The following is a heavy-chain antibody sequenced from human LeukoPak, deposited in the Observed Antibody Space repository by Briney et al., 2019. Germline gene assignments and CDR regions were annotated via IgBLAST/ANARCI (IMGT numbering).Heavy chain of an antibody. CDR3: AAGLDDAFDI. Sequence: SETLSLTCTVSGGSVSSGSYYWSWIRQHPGKGLEWIGYIYYSGSTYYNPSLKSRVTISVDTSKNQFSLKLSSVTAADTAVYYCAAGLDDAFDIWGQGTMVTVSS. J-gene: IGHJ3*02. CDR1: GGSVSSGSYY. V-gene: IGHV4-31*03. CDR2: IYYSGST.